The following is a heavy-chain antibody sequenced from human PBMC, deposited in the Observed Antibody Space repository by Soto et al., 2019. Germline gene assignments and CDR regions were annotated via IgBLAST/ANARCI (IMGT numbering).Heavy chain of an antibody. J-gene: IGHJ5*02. V-gene: IGHV4-59*01. D-gene: IGHD2-15*01. Sequence: SETLSLTCTVSGGSISSYYWIWSRQPPGKGQEWIGYIYYSGSTNYNPSLKSRVTISVDTSKNQFSLKLSSVTAADTAVYYCAREVVVVVAARSGLDNWFDPWGQGTLVTVSS. CDR3: AREVVVVVAARSGLDNWFDP. CDR2: IYYSGST. CDR1: GGSISSYY.